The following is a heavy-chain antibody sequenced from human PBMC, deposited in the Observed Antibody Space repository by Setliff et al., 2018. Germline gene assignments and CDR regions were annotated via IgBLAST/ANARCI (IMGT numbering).Heavy chain of an antibody. CDR3: ARDGGEY. CDR1: GFTFSSYA. D-gene: IGHD3-16*01. Sequence: GGSLRLSCAASGFTFSSYAMSWVRQAPGKGLEWVSAISGSGGSTYYADSVKGRFTISRDSAKNSLYLQLNSLRAEDTAVYYCARDGGEYWGQGTLVTVSS. J-gene: IGHJ4*02. V-gene: IGHV3-23*01. CDR2: ISGSGGST.